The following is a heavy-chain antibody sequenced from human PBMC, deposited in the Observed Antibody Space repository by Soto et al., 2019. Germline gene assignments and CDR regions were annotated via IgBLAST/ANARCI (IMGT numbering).Heavy chain of an antibody. J-gene: IGHJ2*01. Sequence: GGSLRLSCAASGFTFSSYAMSWVRQTPGKGLEWVSAISGSGGSTYYADSVKGRFTISRDNSKNTLYLQMNSLRAEDTAVYYCARCSSTSCYSDRAVSFDLWGRGTLVTVSS. V-gene: IGHV3-23*01. CDR3: ARCSSTSCYSDRAVSFDL. CDR1: GFTFSSYA. CDR2: ISGSGGST. D-gene: IGHD2-2*01.